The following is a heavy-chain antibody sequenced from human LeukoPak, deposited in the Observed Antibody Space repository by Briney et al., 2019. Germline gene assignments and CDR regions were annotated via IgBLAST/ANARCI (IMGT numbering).Heavy chain of an antibody. J-gene: IGHJ6*02. D-gene: IGHD3-16*01. V-gene: IGHV3-7*03. CDR1: GFTFSSYW. CDR2: INHNGNVN. Sequence: GGSLRLSCGASGFTFSSYWMNWARQAPGKGLEWVASINHNGNVNYYVDSVKGRFTISRDNAKNSLYLQMGNLRAEDTAVYFCARGGGLDVWGQGATVTVSS. CDR3: ARGGGLDV.